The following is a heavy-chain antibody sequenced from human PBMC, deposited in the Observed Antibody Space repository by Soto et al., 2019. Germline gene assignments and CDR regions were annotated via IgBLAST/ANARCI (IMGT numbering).Heavy chain of an antibody. V-gene: IGHV3-33*06. Sequence: QVQLVESGGGVVQPGRSLRLSCAASGFTFSSYGMHWVRQAPGKGLEWVAVIWYDGSNKYYADSVKGRFTISRDNSKNTLYLQMNSLRAEDTAVYYCAKGFHTYSYGSGSFDYWGQGTLVTVSS. D-gene: IGHD3-10*01. J-gene: IGHJ4*02. CDR3: AKGFHTYSYGSGSFDY. CDR2: IWYDGSNK. CDR1: GFTFSSYG.